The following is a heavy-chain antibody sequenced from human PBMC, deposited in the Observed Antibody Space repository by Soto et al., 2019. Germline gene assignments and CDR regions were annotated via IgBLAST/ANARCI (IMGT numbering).Heavy chain of an antibody. V-gene: IGHV3-21*01. Sequence: GGSLRLSCAASGFTFSSYSMNWVRQAPGKGLEWVSSISSSSSYIYYADSVKGRFTISRDNAKNSLYLQMNSLRAEDTAVYYCARSGGLPGRNWFDPWGQGTLVTVSS. CDR1: GFTFSSYS. CDR2: ISSSSSYI. CDR3: ARSGGLPGRNWFDP. D-gene: IGHD5-12*01. J-gene: IGHJ5*02.